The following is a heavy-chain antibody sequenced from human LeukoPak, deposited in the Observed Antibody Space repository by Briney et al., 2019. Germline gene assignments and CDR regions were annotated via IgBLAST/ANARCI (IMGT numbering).Heavy chain of an antibody. CDR3: ASWLIPNYGSGSYISFDY. CDR2: IIPIFGTA. J-gene: IGHJ4*02. CDR1: GGTFSSYA. V-gene: IGHV1-69*01. Sequence: VASVKVSCKASGGTFSSYAISWVRQAPGQGLEWMGGIIPIFGTANYAQKFQGRVTITADDSTSTAYMELSSLRSEDTAVYYCASWLIPNYGSGSYISFDYWGQGTLVTVSS. D-gene: IGHD3-10*01.